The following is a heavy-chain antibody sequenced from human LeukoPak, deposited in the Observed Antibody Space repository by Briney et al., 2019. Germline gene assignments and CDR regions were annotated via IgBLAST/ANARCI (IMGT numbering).Heavy chain of an antibody. CDR3: ARDNIVVVAATKAYYFDY. D-gene: IGHD2-15*01. V-gene: IGHV4-39*02. CDR2: IYYSGNT. Sequence: SETLSLTCTVSGDSISTSNSYWGWIRQPPGKGLEWIGSIYYSGNTYYNASLKSRVTISVDTSKNQFSLKLSSVTAADTAVYYCARDNIVVVAATKAYYFDYWGQGTLVTVSS. CDR1: GDSISTSNSY. J-gene: IGHJ4*02.